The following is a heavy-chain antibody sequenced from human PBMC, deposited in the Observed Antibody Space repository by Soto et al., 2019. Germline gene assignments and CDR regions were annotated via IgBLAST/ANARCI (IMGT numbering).Heavy chain of an antibody. CDR3: ARDLRYLGEFSVPDFDY. CDR1: GYTFTSYA. CDR2: INAGNGNT. Sequence: GASVKVSCKASGYTFTSYAMHWVRQAPGQRLEWMGWINAGNGNTKYSQKFQGRVTITRDTSASTAYMELSSLRSEDTAVYYCARDLRYLGEFSVPDFDYWGQGTLVTVSS. J-gene: IGHJ4*02. D-gene: IGHD3-16*02. V-gene: IGHV1-3*01.